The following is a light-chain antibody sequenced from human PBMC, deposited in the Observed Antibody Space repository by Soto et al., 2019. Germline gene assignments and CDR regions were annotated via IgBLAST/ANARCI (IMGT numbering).Light chain of an antibody. CDR1: SSDIGANNY. CDR2: DVT. J-gene: IGLJ2*01. CDR3: SSYTTSSTL. Sequence: QSAPTQPASVSGSPGQSITISCTGTSSDIGANNYVSWYQQHPGKAPKLMIYDVTNRPSGVSNRFSGSKSGNTASLTVSGLQAEDEADYYCSSYTTSSTLFGGGTKVTVL. V-gene: IGLV2-14*03.